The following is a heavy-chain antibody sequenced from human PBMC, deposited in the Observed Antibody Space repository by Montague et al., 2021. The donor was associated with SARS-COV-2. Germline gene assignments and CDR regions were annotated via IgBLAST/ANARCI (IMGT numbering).Heavy chain of an antibody. D-gene: IGHD1-14*01. J-gene: IGHJ4*02. CDR2: IYYRGST. Sequence: SETLSLTCTVSGGSISSSSYYWAWIRQPPGKGLEWIGSIYYRGSTYYNPSLKSRVFISVDTSTNQFSLQVNSVTPEDTAIYYCTRSWGWKEPHYYFDHWGQGTLVIASS. CDR1: GGSISSSSYY. V-gene: IGHV4-39*01. CDR3: TRSWGWKEPHYYFDH.